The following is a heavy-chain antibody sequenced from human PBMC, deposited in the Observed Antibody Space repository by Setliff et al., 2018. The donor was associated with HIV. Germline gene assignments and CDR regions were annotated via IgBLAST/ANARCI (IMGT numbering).Heavy chain of an antibody. J-gene: IGHJ6*03. CDR2: TIPIFGTA. CDR3: ALGYNARKVPYYYYYYMDV. Sequence: GASVKVSCKASGGTFSSYAISWVRQAPGQGLEWMGGTIPIFGTANYAQKFQGRVTITTDESTSTAYMELSSLRSEDTAVYYCALGYNARKVPYYYYYYMDVWGKGTTVTVSS. V-gene: IGHV1-69*05. D-gene: IGHD5-12*01. CDR1: GGTFSSYA.